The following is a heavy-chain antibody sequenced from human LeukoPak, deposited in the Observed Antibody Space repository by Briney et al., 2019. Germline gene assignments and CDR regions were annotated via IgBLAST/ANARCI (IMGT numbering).Heavy chain of an antibody. J-gene: IGHJ4*02. Sequence: GSLRLSCAASGFIFSDYSMNWVRQAPGKGLEWVSYISSSSSTICYADSVKGRFTISRDNAKNSLFLQMNSLRAEDTAVYYCARVRGGWYLDYWGQGTLVTVSS. CDR2: ISSSSSTI. D-gene: IGHD6-19*01. CDR3: ARVRGGWYLDY. V-gene: IGHV3-48*01. CDR1: GFIFSDYS.